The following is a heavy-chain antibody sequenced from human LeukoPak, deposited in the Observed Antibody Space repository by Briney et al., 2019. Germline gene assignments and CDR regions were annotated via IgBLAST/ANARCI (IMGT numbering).Heavy chain of an antibody. CDR2: IIHSAGTA. CDR1: GGTFSSYA. V-gene: IGHV1-69*05. J-gene: IGHJ6*03. D-gene: IGHD3-10*01. CDR3: ARAPYGIYSGDYYSYYMDV. Sequence: GASVMVSCKASGGTFSSYAITWVRQAPGQGLEWMGGIIHSAGTANYAQKLQGRVTITTDESTNIAYMELSSLRSEDTAVYYCARAPYGIYSGDYYSYYMDVWGKGTTVTVSS.